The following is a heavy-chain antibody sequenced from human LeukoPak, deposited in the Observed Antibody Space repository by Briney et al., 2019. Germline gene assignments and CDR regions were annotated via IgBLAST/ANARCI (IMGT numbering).Heavy chain of an antibody. Sequence: EGSLRLSCAASGFTFSSYSMNWVRQAPGKGLEWVSSISSSSYIYYADSVKGRFTISRDNAKNSLYLQMNSLRAEDTAVYYCARDLYYYDSSGYPYKNWGQGTLVTVSS. V-gene: IGHV3-21*01. CDR2: ISSSSYI. CDR3: ARDLYYYDSSGYPYKN. CDR1: GFTFSSYS. J-gene: IGHJ4*02. D-gene: IGHD3-22*01.